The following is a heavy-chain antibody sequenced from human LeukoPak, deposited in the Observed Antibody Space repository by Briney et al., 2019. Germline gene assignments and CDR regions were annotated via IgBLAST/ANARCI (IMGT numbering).Heavy chain of an antibody. J-gene: IGHJ4*02. V-gene: IGHV3-23*01. CDR2: ISGSGGST. CDR1: GSTFTSYW. Sequence: PGGSLRLSCVASGSTFTSYWMHWVRQAPGKGLEWVSAISGSGGSTYNADSVKGRFTISRDNSKNTLYLQMNSLRPEDTALYYCAKYGSGSYYTAFDYWGQGTLVTVSS. D-gene: IGHD3-10*01. CDR3: AKYGSGSYYTAFDY.